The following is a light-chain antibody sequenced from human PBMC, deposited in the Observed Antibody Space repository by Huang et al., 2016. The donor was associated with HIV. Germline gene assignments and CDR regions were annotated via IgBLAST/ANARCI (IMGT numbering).Light chain of an antibody. CDR2: GAS. CDR1: QSVSSN. J-gene: IGKJ3*01. V-gene: IGKV3-15*01. Sequence: EIVMTQSPATLSVSPGERATLSCRASQSVSSNLAWYQQKPGQAPRLLIYGASTRATCIPARFSGSGSGTEFTLTISSLQSEDFAVYYCQQNNNWPPLFTCGPGTKVDIK. CDR3: QQNNNWPPLFT.